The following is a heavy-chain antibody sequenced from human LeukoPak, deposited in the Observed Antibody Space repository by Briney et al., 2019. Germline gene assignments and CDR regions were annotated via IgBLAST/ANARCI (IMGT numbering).Heavy chain of an antibody. CDR3: ARDRIAAAGTIRNGMDV. D-gene: IGHD6-13*01. CDR2: IYYSGST. J-gene: IGHJ6*02. Sequence: SETLSLTCTVSGGSISSYYWSWIRQPPGKGLEWIGYIYYSGSTNYNPSLKSRVTISVDTSKNQFSLKLSSVTAADTAVYYCARDRIAAAGTIRNGMDVWGQGTTVTVSS. CDR1: GGSISSYY. V-gene: IGHV4-59*01.